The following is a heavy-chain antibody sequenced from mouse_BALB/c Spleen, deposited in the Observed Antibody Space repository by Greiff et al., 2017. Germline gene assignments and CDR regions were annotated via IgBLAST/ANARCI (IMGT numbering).Heavy chain of an antibody. CDR1: GFSLTSYD. V-gene: IGHV2-9-2*01. J-gene: IGHJ4*01. Sequence: QVQLKESGPGLVAPSQSLSITCTVSGFSLTSYDISWIRQPPGKGLEWLGVIWTGGGTNYNSAFMSRLSISKDNSKSQVFLKMNSLQTDDTAIYYCVRDLDPNYYGSSYYAMDYWGQGTSVTVSS. CDR3: VRDLDPNYYGSSYYAMDY. D-gene: IGHD1-1*01. CDR2: IWTGGGT.